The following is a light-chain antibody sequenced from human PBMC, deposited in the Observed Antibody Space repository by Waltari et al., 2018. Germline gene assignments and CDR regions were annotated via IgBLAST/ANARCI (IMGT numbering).Light chain of an antibody. Sequence: QSVLTQPPSASGTPGQRVTISCSGSSSNIGSNYVNWYQQLTGTAPKILIYSSKQPPSGFPGRCSGSTSGTSGSLAISGLQAEDEADYYCTGWDDSLNGVVFGGGTKLTVL. V-gene: IGLV1-44*01. CDR1: SSNIGSNY. J-gene: IGLJ2*01. CDR2: SSK. CDR3: TGWDDSLNGVV.